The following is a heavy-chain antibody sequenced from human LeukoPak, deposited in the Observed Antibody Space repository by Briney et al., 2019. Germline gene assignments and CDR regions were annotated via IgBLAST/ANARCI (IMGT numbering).Heavy chain of an antibody. D-gene: IGHD3-9*01. CDR1: GYTFTGYY. Sequence: ASVKVSCKASGYTFTGYYMHWVRQAPGQGLEWMGWISAYNGNTNYAPKLQGRVTMTTDTSTSTAYMELRSLRSDDTAVYYCARGHYDILTGYYIVDFDYWGQGTLVTVSS. V-gene: IGHV1-18*04. J-gene: IGHJ4*02. CDR3: ARGHYDILTGYYIVDFDY. CDR2: ISAYNGNT.